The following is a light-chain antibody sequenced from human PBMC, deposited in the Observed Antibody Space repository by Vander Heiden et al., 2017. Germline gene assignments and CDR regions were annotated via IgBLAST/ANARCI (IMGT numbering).Light chain of an antibody. CDR2: DAS. J-gene: IGKJ1*01. CDR1: QSVSSY. Sequence: EIVLTQSPATLSLSPGERATLSCRASQSVSSYLAWYQQKPGQAPRLLIYDASNRATGIKARFSGSGYGTDFTLTISSLEPEDFAVYYCQQRSNGHPTWTFGQGTKVESK. V-gene: IGKV3-11*01. CDR3: QQRSNGHPTWT.